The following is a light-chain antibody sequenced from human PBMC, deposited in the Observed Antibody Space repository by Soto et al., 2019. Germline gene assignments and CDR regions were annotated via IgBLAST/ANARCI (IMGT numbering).Light chain of an antibody. CDR2: GAS. V-gene: IGKV3-20*01. CDR3: QHYGKSPWT. CDR1: QRGFSNY. Sequence: EIVLTQSPGTLSLSPGERATLSCRASQRGFSNYFSWYQQTPGQAPRLIIYGASSTATGIPSRFSGSGGGTYFTLTISRQEAEDFAVYFYQHYGKSPWTFGQGTKVEIK. J-gene: IGKJ1*01.